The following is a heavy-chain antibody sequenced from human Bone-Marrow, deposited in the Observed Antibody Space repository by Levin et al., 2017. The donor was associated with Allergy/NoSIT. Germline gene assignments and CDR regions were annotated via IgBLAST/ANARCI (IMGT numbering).Heavy chain of an antibody. V-gene: IGHV3-30*18. CDR3: AKDRGTLTMQFDS. CDR1: GFIFSNSG. J-gene: IGHJ4*02. D-gene: IGHD1-26*01. CDR2: ISYDGNTK. Sequence: PGGSLRLSCAASGFIFSNSGMHWVRQTPGKGLEWLTVISYDGNTKYHVDSVKGRFTVSRDNSKNILYLQMNNLRGEDSAIYYCAKDRGTLTMQFDSWGQGTLVTISS.